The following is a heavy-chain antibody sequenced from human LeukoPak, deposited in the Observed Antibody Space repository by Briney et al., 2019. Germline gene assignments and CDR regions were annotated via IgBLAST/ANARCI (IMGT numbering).Heavy chain of an antibody. D-gene: IGHD3-3*01. CDR1: GFSLSTSGVG. J-gene: IGHJ5*02. CDR3: AHRPKHYDFWSQLEGWFDP. Sequence: ESGPTLVKPTQTLTLTCTFSGFSLSTSGVGVGWIRQPPGKALEWLALIYWDDDKRYSPSLRSRLTITKDTSKNQVVLTMTNMDPVDTATYYCAHRPKHYDFWSQLEGWFDPWGQGTLVTVSS. CDR2: IYWDDDK. V-gene: IGHV2-5*02.